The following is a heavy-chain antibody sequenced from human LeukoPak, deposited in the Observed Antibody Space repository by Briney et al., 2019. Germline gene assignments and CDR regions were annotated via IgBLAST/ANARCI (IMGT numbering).Heavy chain of an antibody. CDR2: ISGSGGST. CDR3: AKVLRVVPAAAFDY. D-gene: IGHD2-2*01. Sequence: GGSLRLSCAASGFTFSSYAMSWVRQAPGKGLEWVSAISGSGGSTYYADSAKGRFTISRDNSKNTLCLQMNSLRAEDTAVYYCAKVLRVVPAAAFDYWGQGTLVTVSS. CDR1: GFTFSSYA. J-gene: IGHJ4*02. V-gene: IGHV3-23*01.